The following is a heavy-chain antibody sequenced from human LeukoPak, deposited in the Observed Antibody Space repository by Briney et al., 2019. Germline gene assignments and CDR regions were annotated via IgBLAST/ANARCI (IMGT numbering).Heavy chain of an antibody. D-gene: IGHD5-24*01. Sequence: SETLSLTCTVSGGSISSGGYFWSWIRQHPGKGLEWIGYIHYSGSTYYNPSLKSRVTISVDTSKNQFSLKLSSVTAADTAVYYCARGDLAMATIDYWGQGTLVTVSS. CDR1: GGSISSGGYF. CDR3: ARGDLAMATIDY. J-gene: IGHJ4*02. V-gene: IGHV4-31*03. CDR2: IHYSGST.